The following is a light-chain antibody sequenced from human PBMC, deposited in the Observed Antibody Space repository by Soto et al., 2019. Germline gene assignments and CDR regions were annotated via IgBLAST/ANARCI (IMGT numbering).Light chain of an antibody. J-gene: IGLJ1*01. V-gene: IGLV2-23*01. CDR3: CSYAPTSTFV. CDR2: EGS. CDR1: SSDVGNYNL. Sequence: QSDLTQPASVSGSPGQSITISCTGTSSDVGNYNLVSWYQQHPGKAPKLIIYEGSKRPSGVSNRFSGPKSGNTASLTVSGLQAEDEADYYCCSYAPTSTFVFGTGTKVTVL.